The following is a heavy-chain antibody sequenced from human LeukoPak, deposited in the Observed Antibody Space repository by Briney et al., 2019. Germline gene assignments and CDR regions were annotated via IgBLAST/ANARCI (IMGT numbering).Heavy chain of an antibody. CDR1: GFIFTTYW. V-gene: IGHV3-74*01. Sequence: GGSLRLSCAASGFIFTTYWMHWVRQAPGKGLVWVARINIDGSNTYYADSVKGRFTISRDNAKNTLYLQMNSLRTEDTAVYYCTRELVGATSDFWGQGTLVTVSS. J-gene: IGHJ4*02. CDR2: INIDGSNT. D-gene: IGHD1-26*01. CDR3: TRELVGATSDF.